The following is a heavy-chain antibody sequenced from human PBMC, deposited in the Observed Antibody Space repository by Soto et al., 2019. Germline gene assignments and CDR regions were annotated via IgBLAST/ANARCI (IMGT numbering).Heavy chain of an antibody. Sequence: GESLKISCKGSGYRFTSYWINWVRQMPGKGLEWMGRIDPRDSYTNYSPSFQGHVTISVDKSITTAYLQWSSLKASDTAMFYCATHYFDRSGHDAGPFDPWGQGTLVTVSS. D-gene: IGHD3-22*01. CDR2: IDPRDSYT. V-gene: IGHV5-10-1*01. J-gene: IGHJ5*02. CDR1: GYRFTSYW. CDR3: ATHYFDRSGHDAGPFDP.